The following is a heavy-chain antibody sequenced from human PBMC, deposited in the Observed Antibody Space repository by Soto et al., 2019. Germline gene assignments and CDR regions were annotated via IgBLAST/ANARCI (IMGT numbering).Heavy chain of an antibody. V-gene: IGHV3-21*01. J-gene: IGHJ4*02. CDR3: ARLQIFGELEPFDY. D-gene: IGHD3-3*01. CDR2: ISSSSSYI. Sequence: GGSLRLSCAASGFTFSSYSMNWVRQAPGKGLEWVSSISSSSSYIYYADSVKGRFTISRDNAKNSLYLQMNSLRAEDTAVYYCARLQIFGELEPFDYWGQGTLVTVSS. CDR1: GFTFSSYS.